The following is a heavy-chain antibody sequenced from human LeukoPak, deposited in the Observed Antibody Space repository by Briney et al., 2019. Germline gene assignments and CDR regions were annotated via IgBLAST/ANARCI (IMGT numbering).Heavy chain of an antibody. CDR1: GYSFTSYW. CDR2: IDPSDSYT. V-gene: IGHV5-10-1*01. D-gene: IGHD3-9*01. CDR3: ARHDVLRYFDWLPPDY. Sequence: GESLKISCKGSGYSFTSYWISWVRQMPGKGLEWMGRIDPSDSYTNYSPSFQGHVTISADKSISTAYLQWSSLKASDTAMYYCARHDVLRYFDWLPPDYWGQGTLVTVSS. J-gene: IGHJ4*02.